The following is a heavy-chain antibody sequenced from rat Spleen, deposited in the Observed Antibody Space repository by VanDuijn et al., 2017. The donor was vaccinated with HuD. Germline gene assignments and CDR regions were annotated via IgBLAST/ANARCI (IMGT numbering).Heavy chain of an antibody. CDR3: ARSYGGYTSNWFPY. V-gene: IGHV2-1*01. CDR1: GFSLISHS. D-gene: IGHD1-11*01. Sequence: QVQLKESGPGLVQSSQTLSLICTVSGFSLISHSVHWVRQPPGKGLEWMGGIWGDGNTNYTSALKSRLSISRDPSKSQVFLKMDSLQTDDTVIYFCARSYGGYTSNWFPYWGQGTLVTVSS. J-gene: IGHJ3*01. CDR2: IWGDGNT.